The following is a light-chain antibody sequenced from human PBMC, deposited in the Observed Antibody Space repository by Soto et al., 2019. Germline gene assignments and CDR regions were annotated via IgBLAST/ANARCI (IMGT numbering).Light chain of an antibody. CDR1: QNISRS. CDR2: GTS. J-gene: IGKJ1*01. V-gene: IGKV3-15*01. CDR3: HQYNGWPRT. Sequence: EIVMTQSPVTLSLSSGEGAILCWRDSQNISRSLAWYQQKPGQGPSILIYGTSTRAGGVPARFSGGGSGTECTLTITSLQPEDFAVYYCHQYNGWPRTFGQGTKVDIK.